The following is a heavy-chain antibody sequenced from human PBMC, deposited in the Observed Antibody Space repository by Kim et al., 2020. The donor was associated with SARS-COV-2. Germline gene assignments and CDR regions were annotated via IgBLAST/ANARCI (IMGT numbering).Heavy chain of an antibody. D-gene: IGHD3-10*01. CDR3: ARIYYGSGSVSIDV. Sequence: SGPTLVNPPQTLTLTCTFSGFSLSTRGMCVSWIRQPPGKALEWLARIDWDDDKYYSTSLKTRLTISKDTSKNQVVLTMTNMDPVDTATYYCARIYYGSGSVSIDVWGQGTTVTVSS. CDR1: GFSLSTRGMC. V-gene: IGHV2-70*11. CDR2: IDWDDDK. J-gene: IGHJ6*02.